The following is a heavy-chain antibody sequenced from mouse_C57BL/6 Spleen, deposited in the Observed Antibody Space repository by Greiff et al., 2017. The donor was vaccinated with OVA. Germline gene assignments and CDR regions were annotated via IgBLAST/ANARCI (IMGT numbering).Heavy chain of an antibody. CDR1: GYAFTNYL. J-gene: IGHJ3*01. CDR2: INPGSGGT. D-gene: IGHD3-2*02. CDR3: ARSGQGGAWFAY. V-gene: IGHV1-54*01. Sequence: QVQLQQSGAELVRPGTSVKVSCKASGYAFTNYLIEWVKQRPGQGLEWIGVINPGSGGTNYKEKFKGKATLTADKSSSTAYMQLSSLTSEDSAVYFCARSGQGGAWFAYWGQGTLVTVSA.